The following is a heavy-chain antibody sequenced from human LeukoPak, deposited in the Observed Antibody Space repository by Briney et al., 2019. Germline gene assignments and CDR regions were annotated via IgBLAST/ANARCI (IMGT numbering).Heavy chain of an antibody. CDR3: ARGGITMIVVVLTKNAFDI. D-gene: IGHD3-22*01. V-gene: IGHV3-30-3*01. Sequence: GGSLRLSCAASGFTFSSYAMHWVRQAPGKGLEWVAVISYDGSNKYYADSVKGRFTISRDNSKNTLYLLMNSLRAEDTAVYYCARGGITMIVVVLTKNAFDIWGQGTMVTVSS. CDR2: ISYDGSNK. J-gene: IGHJ3*02. CDR1: GFTFSSYA.